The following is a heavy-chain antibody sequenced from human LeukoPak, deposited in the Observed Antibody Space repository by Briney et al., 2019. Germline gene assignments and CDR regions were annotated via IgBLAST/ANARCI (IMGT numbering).Heavy chain of an antibody. D-gene: IGHD2-2*01. J-gene: IGHJ3*02. V-gene: IGHV3-11*03. CDR3: ARHSEGPVNDAFDI. CDR2: LSSSGRYT. Sequence: PGGSLRLSCAASGFTFSENYMTWIRPAPGTGLEWVSNLSSSGRYTNYADSVRGRFTISRDNAKKSLYLQMNSLRAEDTAVYYCARHSEGPVNDAFDIWGQGTKVTVSS. CDR1: GFTFSENY.